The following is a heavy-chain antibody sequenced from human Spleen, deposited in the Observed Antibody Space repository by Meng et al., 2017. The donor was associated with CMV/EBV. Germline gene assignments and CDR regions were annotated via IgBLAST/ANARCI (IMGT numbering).Heavy chain of an antibody. Sequence: ESLKITCATSGFTFNRLVMHWVRQAPGKGLEWVANIKQDGSEKYSVDHVKGRFTISRDNPMNSMYLQMNSLRGEDTAMYYCARGLTIHRVFRPPESFHWGQGTLVTVSS. D-gene: IGHD3-3*01. J-gene: IGHJ4*02. CDR1: GFTFNRLV. CDR2: IKQDGSEK. V-gene: IGHV3-7*01. CDR3: ARGLTIHRVFRPPESFH.